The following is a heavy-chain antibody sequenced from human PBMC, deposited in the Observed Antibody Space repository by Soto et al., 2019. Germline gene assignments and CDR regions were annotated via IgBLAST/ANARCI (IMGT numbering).Heavy chain of an antibody. CDR1: GYTFTSCG. J-gene: IGHJ6*02. V-gene: IGHV1-18*04. D-gene: IGHD2-2*01. Sequence: ASVKVSCKASGYTFTSCGISWVRQAPGQGLEWMGWISAYNGNTNYAQKLQGRVTMTTDTSTSTAYMELRSLRSDDTAVYYCARRVAGCSSTSCYFYYGMDVWGQGTTVTVSS. CDR2: ISAYNGNT. CDR3: ARRVAGCSSTSCYFYYGMDV.